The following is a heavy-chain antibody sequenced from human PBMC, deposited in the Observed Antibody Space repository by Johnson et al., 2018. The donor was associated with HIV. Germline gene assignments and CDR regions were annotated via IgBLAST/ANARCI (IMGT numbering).Heavy chain of an antibody. Sequence: QVQLVESGGGVVQPGGSLRLSCAASGFTFRSYGMHWVRQAPGKGLEWVAFIRHDGNNKYYADSVKGRFTVSRDTSKNPLYLQMNSLRAEDAAVYFCARALTMVRGVLGLRWAMWG. D-gene: IGHD3-10*01. CDR3: ARALTMVRGVLGLRWAM. CDR1: GFTFRSYG. J-gene: IGHJ1*01. V-gene: IGHV3-30*02. CDR2: IRHDGNNK.